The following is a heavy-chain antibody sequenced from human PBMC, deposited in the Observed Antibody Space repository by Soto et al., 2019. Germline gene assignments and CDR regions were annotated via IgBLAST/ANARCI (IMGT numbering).Heavy chain of an antibody. Sequence: ASVKVSCKASGGTFSSYAISWVRQAPGQGLEWMGGIIPIFGTANYAQKFQGRVTITADESTSTAYMELSSLRSEDTAVYYCARALMQAVEPMSSGYYGSYYYGMDVWGQGTTVTVSS. D-gene: IGHD3-22*01. V-gene: IGHV1-69*13. CDR1: GGTFSSYA. CDR3: ARALMQAVEPMSSGYYGSYYYGMDV. CDR2: IIPIFGTA. J-gene: IGHJ6*02.